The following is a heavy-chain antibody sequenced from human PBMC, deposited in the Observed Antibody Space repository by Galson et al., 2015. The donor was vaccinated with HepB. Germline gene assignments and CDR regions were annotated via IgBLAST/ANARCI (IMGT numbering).Heavy chain of an antibody. CDR2: IEQEGSEK. J-gene: IGHJ6*02. Sequence: SLRLSCAASGFMFRSYWLTWVRQAPGKGLGWVANIEQEGSEKHYVDSVEGRFTISRDNAKNSLYLQMSSLRAEDTAVYYCARPQTPVTTTPSGYGLDVWGQGTTVTVSS. D-gene: IGHD4-17*01. V-gene: IGHV3-7*03. CDR3: ARPQTPVTTTPSGYGLDV. CDR1: GFMFRSYW.